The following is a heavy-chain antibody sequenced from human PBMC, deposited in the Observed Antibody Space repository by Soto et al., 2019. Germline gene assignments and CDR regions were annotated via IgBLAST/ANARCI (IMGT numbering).Heavy chain of an antibody. CDR2: INSDGSST. V-gene: IGHV3-74*01. CDR1: GFTFSSYW. D-gene: IGHD4-17*01. CDR3: ARPLHDYGDYSGLYN. J-gene: IGHJ4*02. Sequence: GGSLRLSXAASGFTFSSYWMHWVRQAPGKGLVWVSRINSDGSSTSYADSVKGRFTISRDNAKNTLYLQMNSLRAEDTAVYYCARPLHDYGDYSGLYNWGQGTLVTVSS.